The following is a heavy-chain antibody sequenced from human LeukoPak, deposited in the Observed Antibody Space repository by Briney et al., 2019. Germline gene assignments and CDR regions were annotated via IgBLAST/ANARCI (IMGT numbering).Heavy chain of an antibody. D-gene: IGHD2-15*01. CDR2: IYNRDTT. J-gene: IGHJ5*02. CDR3: ARVMGRSQNWFDP. CDR1: SGSISSGSYF. V-gene: IGHV4-61*02. Sequence: PSQTLSLTCTVSSGSISSGSYFWSWIRQPAGKGLEWIGRIYNRDTTNHNPSLKSRVTISIDTSKNQFSLKLSSVTAADTAVYYCARVMGRSQNWFDPWGQGTLVTVSS.